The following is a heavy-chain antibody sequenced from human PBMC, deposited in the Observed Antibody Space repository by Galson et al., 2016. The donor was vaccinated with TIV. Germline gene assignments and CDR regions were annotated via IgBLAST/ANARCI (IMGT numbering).Heavy chain of an antibody. CDR3: ARDRVVDATYYYYYYGMDV. V-gene: IGHV3-66*02. Sequence: SLRLSCAASGIDVSINYMTWVRQAPGKGLEWVSLISDGGNTYYADSVKGRSTISRDNSKNILFLQMNSLRVEDTAVYYCARDRVVDATYYYYYYGMDVWGQGTAVTVSS. D-gene: IGHD2-15*01. J-gene: IGHJ6*02. CDR1: GIDVSINY. CDR2: ISDGGNT.